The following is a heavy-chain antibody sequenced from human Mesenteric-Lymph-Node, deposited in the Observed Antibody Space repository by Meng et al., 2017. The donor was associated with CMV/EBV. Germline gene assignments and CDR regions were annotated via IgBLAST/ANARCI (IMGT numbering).Heavy chain of an antibody. V-gene: IGHV3-7*01. CDR2: IKQDGSEK. CDR3: ARDLDYGGNRAMGAFDI. CDR1: GFTFSNYW. D-gene: IGHD4-23*01. J-gene: IGHJ3*02. Sequence: GGSLRLSCAVSGFTFSNYWMSWVCQAPGKGLEWVANIKQDGSEKYYVDSVKGRFTISRDNAKNSLYLQMNNLRAGDTAMYYCARDLDYGGNRAMGAFDIWGQGTMVTVSS.